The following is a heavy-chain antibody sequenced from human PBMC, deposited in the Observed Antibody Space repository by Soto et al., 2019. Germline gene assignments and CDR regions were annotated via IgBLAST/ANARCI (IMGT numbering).Heavy chain of an antibody. D-gene: IGHD2-15*01. CDR2: INWNGGST. J-gene: IGHJ6*03. CDR3: ARAPSCSGGSCYSFNYYYYYMDV. Sequence: GGSLRLSCAASGFTFDDYGMSWVRQAPGKGLEWVSGINWNGGSTGYADSVKGRFTISRDNAKNSLYLQMNSLRAEDTALYHCARAPSCSGGSCYSFNYYYYYMDVWGKGTTVTVSS. CDR1: GFTFDDYG. V-gene: IGHV3-20*01.